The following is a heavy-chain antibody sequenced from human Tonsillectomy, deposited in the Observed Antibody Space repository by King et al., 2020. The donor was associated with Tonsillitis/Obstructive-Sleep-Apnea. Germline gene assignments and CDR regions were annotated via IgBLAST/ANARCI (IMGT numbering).Heavy chain of an antibody. CDR2: IYSGGST. CDR3: ARDWTAQGWFDP. V-gene: IGHV3-53*01. CDR1: GFTVSSNY. Sequence: VQLVESGGGLIQPGGSLRLSCAASGFTVSSNYMNWVRQAPGKGLEWVSVIYSGGSTYYAESVKGRFTISRVDSKNTLYLQMNSLRADDTAVYYCARDWTAQGWFDPWGQGTLVTVSS. D-gene: IGHD3/OR15-3a*01. J-gene: IGHJ5*02.